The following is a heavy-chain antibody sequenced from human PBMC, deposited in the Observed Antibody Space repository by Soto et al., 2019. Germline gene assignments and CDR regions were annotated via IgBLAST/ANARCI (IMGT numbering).Heavy chain of an antibody. CDR1: GGSISSSNW. D-gene: IGHD2-15*01. J-gene: IGHJ2*01. CDR2: THHSGST. V-gene: IGHV4-4*02. Sequence: QVQLQESGPGLVKPSGTLSLTCAVSGGSISSSNWWSCVRQSPGKGLEWIAETHHSGSTNYNPSLKGRATTQVDKHTTQFSLRLTFVPPADRPVFYGGGGRQASGGIPVGYFDLGARGPLVPVSS. CDR3: GGGRQASGGIPVGYFDL.